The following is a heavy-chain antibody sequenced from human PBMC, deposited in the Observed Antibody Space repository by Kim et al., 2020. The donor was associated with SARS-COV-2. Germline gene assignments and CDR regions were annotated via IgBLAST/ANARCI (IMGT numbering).Heavy chain of an antibody. CDR2: ISYDGSNK. V-gene: IGHV3-30*04. D-gene: IGHD2-15*01. CDR1: GFTFSGFA. Sequence: GGSLRHSCAASGFTFSGFAMHWARQAPGKGLEWVAVISYDGSNKYYVDSVKGRFTISRDNSKNTLYLQMNSLRAEDTAVYYCASSAGYCSGGSCPEDSYYFDYWGQGTLVTVSS. J-gene: IGHJ4*02. CDR3: ASSAGYCSGGSCPEDSYYFDY.